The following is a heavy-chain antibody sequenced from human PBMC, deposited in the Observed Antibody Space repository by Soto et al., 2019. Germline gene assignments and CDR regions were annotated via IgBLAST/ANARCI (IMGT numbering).Heavy chain of an antibody. CDR2: IWYDGSNK. CDR3: AREGPVVVTSIDAFDI. V-gene: IGHV3-33*01. CDR1: GFTFSSYG. D-gene: IGHD2-21*02. Sequence: QVQLVESGGGVVQPGRSLRLSCAASGFTFSSYGMHWFRQAPGKGLEWVAAIWYDGSNKYYADSVKGRFTISRDNSKDTLYLQMNSLRAEYTAVYYCAREGPVVVTSIDAFDIWGQGTMVTVSS. J-gene: IGHJ3*02.